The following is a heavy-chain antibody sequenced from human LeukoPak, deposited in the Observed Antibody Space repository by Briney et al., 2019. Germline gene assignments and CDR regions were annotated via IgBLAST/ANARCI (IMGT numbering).Heavy chain of an antibody. CDR2: ISYDGSNK. CDR1: GFSFNNAW. J-gene: IGHJ4*02. V-gene: IGHV3-30-3*01. CDR3: ARGFGGGFLEWLFDY. Sequence: GGSLRLSCAASGFSFNNAWLTWVRQAPGKGLEWVAVISYDGSNKYYADSVKGRFTISRDNSKSTLYLQMNSLRAEDTAVYYCARGFGGGFLEWLFDYWGQGTLVTVSS. D-gene: IGHD3-3*01.